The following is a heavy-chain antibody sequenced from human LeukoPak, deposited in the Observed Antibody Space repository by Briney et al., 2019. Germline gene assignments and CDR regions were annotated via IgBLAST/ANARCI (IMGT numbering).Heavy chain of an antibody. CDR1: GFTFSSYA. CDR2: ISSTGSYT. J-gene: IGHJ3*02. D-gene: IGHD6-19*01. Sequence: GGSLRLSCAASGFTFSSYAMIWVRQAPGNGLEWVSSISSTGSYTYYADSVKGRFTISRDNAKNSLYVQMNSLRAEDTAVYYCARGGIAVAVFAFDIWGQGTMVTVSS. V-gene: IGHV3-21*01. CDR3: ARGGIAVAVFAFDI.